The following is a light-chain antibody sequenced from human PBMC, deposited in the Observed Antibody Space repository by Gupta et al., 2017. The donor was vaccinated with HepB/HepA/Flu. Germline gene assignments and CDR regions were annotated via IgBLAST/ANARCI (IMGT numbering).Light chain of an antibody. CDR1: QSINDY. V-gene: IGKV1-39*01. Sequence: IQMTQSPSSLPASVRDRVTITCRASQSINDYLNWYQQKPGEAPKLLIYAASNLQSGVPSRFSASAYGTDFTLTISGRQPEDFAIYYCQETDSAPPLTFGQGTKLEI. CDR3: QETDSAPPLT. CDR2: AAS. J-gene: IGKJ2*01.